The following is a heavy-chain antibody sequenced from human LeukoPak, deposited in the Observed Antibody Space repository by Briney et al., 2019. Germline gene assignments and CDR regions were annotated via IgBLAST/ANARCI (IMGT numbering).Heavy chain of an antibody. D-gene: IGHD5-12*01. Sequence: GGSLRLSCAASGFTVSSNYMSWVRQAPGKGLEWVSVFYSGGNTYYADSVKGRFTISRDNSKNTLYLQMNSLRAEDTAVYYCARDPGYSGYVGFDYWGQGTLVTVSS. J-gene: IGHJ4*02. CDR2: FYSGGNT. CDR3: ARDPGYSGYVGFDY. CDR1: GFTVSSNY. V-gene: IGHV3-53*01.